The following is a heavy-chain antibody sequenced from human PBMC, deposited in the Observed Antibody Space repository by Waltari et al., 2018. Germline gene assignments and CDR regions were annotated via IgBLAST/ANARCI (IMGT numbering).Heavy chain of an antibody. V-gene: IGHV4-59*10. J-gene: IGHJ4*02. CDR2: IYTSGST. D-gene: IGHD3-22*01. CDR3: ASSYYYDSSGYYEVDY. Sequence: QVQLQQWGAGLLKPSETLSLTCAVYGGSISSYYWSWIRQPAGKGLEWIGRIYTSGSTNYNPSLKSRVTISVDKSKNQFSLKLSSVTAADTAVYYCASSYYYDSSGYYEVDYWGQGTLVTVSS. CDR1: GGSISSYY.